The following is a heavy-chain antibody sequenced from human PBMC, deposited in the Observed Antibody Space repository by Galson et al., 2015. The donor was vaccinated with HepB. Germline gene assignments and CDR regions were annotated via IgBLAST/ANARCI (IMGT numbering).Heavy chain of an antibody. CDR1: GSTFTSYA. D-gene: IGHD3-9*01. J-gene: IGHJ4*02. CDR3: ARNVPYYDILTGYYLAPSLAGPVDY. V-gene: IGHV1-3*01. CDR2: INAGNGNT. Sequence: SVKVSCKASGSTFTSYAMHWVRQAPGQRLEWMGWINAGNGNTKYSQKFQGRVTITRDTSASTAYMELSSLRSEDTAVYYCARNVPYYDILTGYYLAPSLAGPVDYWGQGTLVTVSS.